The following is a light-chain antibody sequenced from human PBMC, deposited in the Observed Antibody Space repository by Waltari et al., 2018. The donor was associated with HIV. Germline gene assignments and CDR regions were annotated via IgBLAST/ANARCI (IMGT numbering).Light chain of an antibody. Sequence: QSVLTQPPSASGTPGQRVTISCSGSSSNIGSKYVYWNQHLPSTAPKLLIYRTQQRPSGVPDRLSGFKAGTSASLAISGLRSEDEADYYCAACDDSLSGLVFGGGTKLTVL. J-gene: IGLJ2*01. CDR2: RTQ. CDR3: AACDDSLSGLV. V-gene: IGLV1-47*01. CDR1: SSNIGSKY.